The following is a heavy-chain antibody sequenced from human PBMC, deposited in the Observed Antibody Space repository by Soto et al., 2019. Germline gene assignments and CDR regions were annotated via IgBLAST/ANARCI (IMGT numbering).Heavy chain of an antibody. D-gene: IGHD2-21*02. CDR1: KTTFSDYG. Sequence: QVQLVQSGPELKKPGSSVNISCKASKTTFSDYGWNWVRQAPGQGLEWMGGIIPVLGTINYAQKFQGRVTINADKSTNTVYMAVSSLTSEDTAVYYCARGTLFRAGDSYCDHWGLGTHVTVSS. CDR3: ARGTLFRAGDSYCDH. CDR2: IIPVLGTI. V-gene: IGHV1-69*06. J-gene: IGHJ4*02.